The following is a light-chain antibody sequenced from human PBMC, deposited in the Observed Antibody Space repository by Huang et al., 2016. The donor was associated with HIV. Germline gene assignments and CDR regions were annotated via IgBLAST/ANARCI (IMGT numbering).Light chain of an antibody. CDR2: AAS. J-gene: IGKJ1*01. CDR3: QQHNTWPRT. V-gene: IGKV3-15*01. CDR1: QSVGRN. Sequence: EMVMTQSPATLSVSPGERATLSCRASQSVGRNLAWYQQRRGQAPRLLIYAASTRASGTPARFSGSGSGTEFTLTVSSLQSEDFAVYYCQQHNTWPRTFGQGTRV.